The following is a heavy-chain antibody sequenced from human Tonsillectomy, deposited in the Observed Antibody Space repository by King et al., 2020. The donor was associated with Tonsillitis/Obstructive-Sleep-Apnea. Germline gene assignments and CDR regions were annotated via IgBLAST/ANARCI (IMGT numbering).Heavy chain of an antibody. CDR3: AKLYGGNSGSHFDY. CDR2: ISDSGGST. J-gene: IGHJ4*02. CDR1: GFTFSSYA. D-gene: IGHD4-23*01. V-gene: IGHV3-23*04. Sequence: VQLVESGGGLVQSGGSLRLSCAASGFTFSSYAMSWVRQAPGKGLEWVSVISDSGGSTYYADSVKGRFTISRDNSKNTLYLQMKSRRAADTAVYYCAKLYGGNSGSHFDYWGQGTLVTVSS.